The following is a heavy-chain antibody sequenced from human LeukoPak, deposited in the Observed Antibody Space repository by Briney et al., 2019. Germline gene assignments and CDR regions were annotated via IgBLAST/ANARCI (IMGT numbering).Heavy chain of an antibody. D-gene: IGHD2-2*01. Sequence: PGGSLRLSCAASGFTFSSYAMSWVRQAPGKGLEWVANIKQDGSEKYYVDSVKGRFTISRDNAKNSLYLQMNSLRAEDTAVYYCARGLVVPADPMDRESHFDYWGQGTLVTVSS. J-gene: IGHJ4*02. CDR3: ARGLVVPADPMDRESHFDY. V-gene: IGHV3-7*04. CDR1: GFTFSSYA. CDR2: IKQDGSEK.